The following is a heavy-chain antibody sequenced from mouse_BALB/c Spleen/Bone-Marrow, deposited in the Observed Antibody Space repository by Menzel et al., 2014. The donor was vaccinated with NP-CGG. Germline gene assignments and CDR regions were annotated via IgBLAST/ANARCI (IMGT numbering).Heavy chain of an antibody. J-gene: IGHJ2*01. Sequence: VQLQQSGAELVRPGSSVKISCKASGHAFSVYWMNWANQMPGQGLEWIGQIYPADGGTNYNGKFKGRATPTADKSSNTAHMQLISLTSQDSTGYFCARGGSSVEYLGHGTTVTMSS. CDR3: ARGGSSVEY. V-gene: IGHV1-80*01. CDR2: IYPADGGT. CDR1: GHAFSVYW. D-gene: IGHD1-3*01.